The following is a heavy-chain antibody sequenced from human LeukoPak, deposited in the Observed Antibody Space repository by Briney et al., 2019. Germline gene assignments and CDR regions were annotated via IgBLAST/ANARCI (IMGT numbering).Heavy chain of an antibody. CDR1: GFTFSSYA. J-gene: IGHJ2*01. CDR3: AKGYYDSSGYYPYWYFDL. Sequence: PGRSLRLSCAASGFTFSSYAMHWVRQAPGKGLEWVAVISYDGSNKYYADSVKGRFTISRDNSKNTLYLQMNSLRAEDTAVYYCAKGYYDSSGYYPYWYFDLWGRGTLVTVSS. D-gene: IGHD3-22*01. V-gene: IGHV3-30-3*01. CDR2: ISYDGSNK.